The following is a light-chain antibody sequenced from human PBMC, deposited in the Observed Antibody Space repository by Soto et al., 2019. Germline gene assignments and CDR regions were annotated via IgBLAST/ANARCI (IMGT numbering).Light chain of an antibody. V-gene: IGLV2-14*01. CDR2: EVN. Sequence: QSVLTQPASVSGSPGQSITISCTGTSSDVGGYNYVSWYQQHPDKAPKLMIYEVNNRPSGVSNRFSGSKSGNTASLTISGLQAEDEADYYCSSYTTSSTLDVVFGGGTQLTVL. CDR3: SSYTTSSTLDVV. J-gene: IGLJ2*01. CDR1: SSDVGGYNY.